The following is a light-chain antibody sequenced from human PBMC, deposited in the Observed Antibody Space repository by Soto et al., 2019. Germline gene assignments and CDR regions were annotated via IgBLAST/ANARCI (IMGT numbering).Light chain of an antibody. CDR3: AAWNDNLDGPSYV. Sequence: QSVLTQPPSASGTPGQKVTISCSGSSTNIGSNAVNWYQQLPGAAPKLLIYSDDQRPSGVPDRFSGSKSGTSASLAIRGLQSEDEADYICAAWNDNLDGPSYVFGTGTKVTVL. CDR1: STNIGSNA. J-gene: IGLJ1*01. V-gene: IGLV1-44*01. CDR2: SDD.